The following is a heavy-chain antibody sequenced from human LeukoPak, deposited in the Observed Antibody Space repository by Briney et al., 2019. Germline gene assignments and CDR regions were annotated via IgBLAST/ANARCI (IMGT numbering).Heavy chain of an antibody. CDR1: GGSISSGGYS. J-gene: IGHJ4*02. CDR2: IYHSGST. Sequence: SQTLSLTCAVSGGSISSGGYSWSWIRQPPGKGLEWIGYIYHSGSTYYNPSLKSRVTISVDRSKNQFSLKLSSVTAADTAVYYCARDQADSSGYRLDYWGQGTLVTVSS. V-gene: IGHV4-30-2*01. CDR3: ARDQADSSGYRLDY. D-gene: IGHD3-22*01.